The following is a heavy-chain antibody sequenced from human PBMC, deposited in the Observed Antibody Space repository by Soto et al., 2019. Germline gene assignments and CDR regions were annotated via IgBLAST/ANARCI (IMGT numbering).Heavy chain of an antibody. Sequence: QVQLVQPGAEVKKPGSSVKVSCKASGGTFSSYAISWVRQAPGQGLEWMGGIIPIFGTANYAQKFQGRVTITADKSTSTAYMELSSLRSEDTAVYYCARPTTTIFGVVTPYYYGMDVWGQGTTVTVSS. V-gene: IGHV1-69*06. CDR2: IIPIFGTA. CDR1: GGTFSSYA. CDR3: ARPTTTIFGVVTPYYYGMDV. D-gene: IGHD3-3*01. J-gene: IGHJ6*02.